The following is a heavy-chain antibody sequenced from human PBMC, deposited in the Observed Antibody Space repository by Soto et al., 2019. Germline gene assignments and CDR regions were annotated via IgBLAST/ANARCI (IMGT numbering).Heavy chain of an antibody. CDR1: GYTFTSYA. Sequence: ASVKVACKASGYTFTSYAMHWVRQAPGQRLEWMGWINAGNGNTKYSQKFQGRVTITRDTSASTAYMELSSLRSEDTAVYYGARDDPYDSSGPRWGQGTMVTVSS. CDR2: INAGNGNT. D-gene: IGHD3-22*01. CDR3: ARDDPYDSSGPR. V-gene: IGHV1-3*01. J-gene: IGHJ4*02.